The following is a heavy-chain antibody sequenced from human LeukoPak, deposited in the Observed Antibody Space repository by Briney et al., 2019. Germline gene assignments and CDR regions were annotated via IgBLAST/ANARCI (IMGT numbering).Heavy chain of an antibody. Sequence: ASVKVSCKASGYTFTGYDINWVRQATGQGLEWMGWMNPDSGDTGYAQKFQGRVTVTRDTSISTAYMELSSLRSDDTAVYYCARGRYDSSGYYSYWGQGTLVTVSS. V-gene: IGHV1-8*03. CDR1: GYTFTGYD. CDR3: ARGRYDSSGYYSY. D-gene: IGHD3-22*01. CDR2: MNPDSGDT. J-gene: IGHJ4*02.